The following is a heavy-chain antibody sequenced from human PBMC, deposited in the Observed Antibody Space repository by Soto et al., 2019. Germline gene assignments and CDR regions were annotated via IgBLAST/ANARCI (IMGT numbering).Heavy chain of an antibody. D-gene: IGHD2-21*01. Sequence: ASVKVSCKASGYSFTGYYMHLVRQAPGQGLEWMGWINPNSGGTNYAQKFQGWVTMTRDTSISTAYMELSRLRSDDTAVYYCARGVQTGDDAFDIWGQGTMVTVSS. CDR1: GYSFTGYY. CDR2: INPNSGGT. J-gene: IGHJ3*02. V-gene: IGHV1-2*04. CDR3: ARGVQTGDDAFDI.